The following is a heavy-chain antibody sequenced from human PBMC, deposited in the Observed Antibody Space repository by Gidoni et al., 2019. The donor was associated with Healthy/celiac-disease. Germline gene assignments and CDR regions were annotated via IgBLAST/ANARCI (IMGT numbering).Heavy chain of an antibody. CDR3: ARNRGGEMATIFY. D-gene: IGHD5-12*01. CDR1: GGSISHGGYY. CDR2: IYYRGST. J-gene: IGHJ4*02. V-gene: IGHV4-31*03. Sequence: QVQLQDSGPGLVRPSQTLSLPCTVSGGSISHGGYYLSWIRQHPGKGREWIGYIYYRGSTYYNPSLKSRVTISVDTSKNQFSLKLSAVTAADTAVYYCARNRGGEMATIFYWDQGTLVTVSS.